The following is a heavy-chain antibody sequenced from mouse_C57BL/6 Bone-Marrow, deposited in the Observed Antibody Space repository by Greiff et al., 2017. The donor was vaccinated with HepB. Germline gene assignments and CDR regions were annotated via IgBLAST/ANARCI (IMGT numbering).Heavy chain of an antibody. CDR2: IWGVGST. V-gene: IGHV2-6*01. Sequence: QVQLKVSGPGLVAPSQSLSITCTVSGFSLTSYGVDWVRQSPGKGLEWLGVIWGVGSTNYNSALKSRLSISKDNSKSQVFLKMNSLQTDDTAMYYCAIIYYDYDGYYAMDYWGQGTSVTVSS. D-gene: IGHD2-4*01. CDR3: AIIYYDYDGYYAMDY. CDR1: GFSLTSYG. J-gene: IGHJ4*01.